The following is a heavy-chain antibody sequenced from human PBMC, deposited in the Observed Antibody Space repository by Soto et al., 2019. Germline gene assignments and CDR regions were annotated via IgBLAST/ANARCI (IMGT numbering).Heavy chain of an antibody. V-gene: IGHV3-30*18. J-gene: IGHJ4*02. CDR2: ISYDGSNK. D-gene: IGHD6-13*01. CDR1: GFTFSSYG. CDR3: AKVPSSSSGSGGWSADY. Sequence: QVQLVESGGGVVQPGRSLRLSCAASGFTFSSYGMHWVRQAPGKGLEWVAVISYDGSNKYYADSVKGRFTISRDNSKNTLYLQMNRLRAEDTAVYYCAKVPSSSSGSGGWSADYWGQGTLVTVSS.